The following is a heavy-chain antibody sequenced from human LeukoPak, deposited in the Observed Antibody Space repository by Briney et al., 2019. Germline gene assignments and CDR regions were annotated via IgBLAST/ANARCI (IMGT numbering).Heavy chain of an antibody. V-gene: IGHV3-66*01. J-gene: IGHJ4*02. D-gene: IGHD5-18*01. CDR2: IYSGDST. Sequence: GGSLRLSCAASGFTVSSNYMSWVRQAPGKGLEWVSVIYSGDSTYYAGSVKGRFTISRDNSKNTLYLQMNSLRAEDTAVYYCARGYSYGRFDYWGQGTLVTASS. CDR1: GFTVSSNY. CDR3: ARGYSYGRFDY.